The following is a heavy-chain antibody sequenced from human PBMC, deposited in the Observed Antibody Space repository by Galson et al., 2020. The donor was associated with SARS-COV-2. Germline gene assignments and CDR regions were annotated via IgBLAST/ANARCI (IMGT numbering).Heavy chain of an antibody. J-gene: IGHJ4*02. CDR2: ISGSGGNT. V-gene: IGHV3-23*01. CDR1: GFTFNNYA. CDR3: ATPAGYCSRGRCPMDYFDY. Sequence: TGGSLRLSCAASGFTFNNYAMTWVRQAPGKGLEWVSGISGSGGNTYYADSVRGRFTISRDNSKNTLWLQMNSLRAEDTAVYYCATPAGYCSRGRCPMDYFDYWGQGTLVTVSS. D-gene: IGHD2-15*01.